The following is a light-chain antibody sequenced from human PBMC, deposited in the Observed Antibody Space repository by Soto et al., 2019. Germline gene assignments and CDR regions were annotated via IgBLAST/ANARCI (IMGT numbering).Light chain of an antibody. J-gene: IGLJ2*01. Sequence: QSALTQPPSASGSPGQSVTISCTGTSSDVGGYNYVSWYQQHPGKALKLMIYEVSKRPSGVPDRFSGSKSGNTASLTVSGLQAEDEADYYCSSYAGSNNLEVFGGGTKLTVL. V-gene: IGLV2-8*01. CDR2: EVS. CDR3: SSYAGSNNLEV. CDR1: SSDVGGYNY.